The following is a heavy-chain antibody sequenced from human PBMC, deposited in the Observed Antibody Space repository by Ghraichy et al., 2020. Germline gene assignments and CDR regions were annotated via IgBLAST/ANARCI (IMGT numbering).Heavy chain of an antibody. CDR2: ISYDGSNK. V-gene: IGHV3-30-3*01. CDR3: ARARLYYDSSGYYGAGYAFAF. CDR1: GFTFSSYA. J-gene: IGHJ3*01. Sequence: GGSLRLSCAASGFTFSSYAMHWVRQAPGKGLEWVAVISYDGSNKYYADSVKGRFTISRDNSKNTLYLQMNSLRAEDTAVYYCARARLYYDSSGYYGAGYAFAFWGPETMVTVSS. D-gene: IGHD3-22*01.